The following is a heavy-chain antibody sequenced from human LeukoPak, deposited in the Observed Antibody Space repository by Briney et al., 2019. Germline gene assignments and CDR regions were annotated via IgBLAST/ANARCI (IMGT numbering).Heavy chain of an antibody. D-gene: IGHD3-10*01. V-gene: IGHV3-48*03. CDR2: ISSSGSTI. J-gene: IGHJ6*04. Sequence: PGGPLRLSCAASGFTFSSYEMNWVRQAPGKGLEWVSYISSSGSTIYYADSVKGRFTISRDNAKNSLYLQMNSLRAEDTAVYYCMGAGRITMVRGVMNGMDVWGKGTTVTVSS. CDR1: GFTFSSYE. CDR3: MGAGRITMVRGVMNGMDV.